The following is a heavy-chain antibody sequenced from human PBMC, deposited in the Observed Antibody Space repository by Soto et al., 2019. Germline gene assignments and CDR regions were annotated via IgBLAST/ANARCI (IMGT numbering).Heavy chain of an antibody. CDR1: GGSISSTTYH. CDR3: VRRTFWPRENYFDY. J-gene: IGHJ4*02. Sequence: KQSQTLSLTCTVSGGSISSTTYHWGWIRQPPGKGLECIGNIYYSGTTYYNPSLKSRVTISVDTSKNQFSLKVSSVSAADTAVYYCVRRTFWPRENYFDYWGQGTLVTVSS. D-gene: IGHD1-26*01. CDR2: IYYSGTT. V-gene: IGHV4-39*01.